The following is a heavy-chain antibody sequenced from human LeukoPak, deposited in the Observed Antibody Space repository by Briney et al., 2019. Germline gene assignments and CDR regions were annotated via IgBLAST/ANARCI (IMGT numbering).Heavy chain of an antibody. CDR1: GGTFSSYA. J-gene: IGHJ5*01. V-gene: IGHV1-69*05. Sequence: GASVKVSCKASGGTFSSYAIAWVRQAPGQGLEWMGRNTVMSGTANYAQKFQDRVTITTDESTRTAYMEVSSLRSEDTAVYFCATELRGYSFGYDSWGQGTLVTVSS. CDR3: ATELRGYSFGYDS. CDR2: NTVMSGTA. D-gene: IGHD5-12*01.